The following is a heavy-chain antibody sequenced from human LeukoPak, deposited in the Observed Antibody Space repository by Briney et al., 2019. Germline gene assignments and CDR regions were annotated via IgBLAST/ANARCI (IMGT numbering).Heavy chain of an antibody. V-gene: IGHV4-38-2*01. CDR3: ASQAVVPAAIVDY. Sequence: SETLSLTCAVSGYFISSGYYWGWIRQPPGKGLEWIGSIYHSGSTYYNPSLKSRVTISVDTSKNQFSLKLSSVTAADTAVYYCASQAVVPAAIVDYWGQGTLVTVSS. CDR2: IYHSGST. J-gene: IGHJ4*02. CDR1: GYFISSGYY. D-gene: IGHD2-2*02.